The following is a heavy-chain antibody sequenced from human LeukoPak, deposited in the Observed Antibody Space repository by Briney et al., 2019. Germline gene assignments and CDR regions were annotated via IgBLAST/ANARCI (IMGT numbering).Heavy chain of an antibody. CDR2: ISYDGSNK. J-gene: IGHJ4*02. CDR1: GFTFSSYA. CDR3: AREFTGIAAAGTAFDY. Sequence: GGSLRLSCAASGFTFSSYAMHWVRQAPGKGLEWVAVISYDGSNKYYADSVKGRFTISRDNSKNTLYLQMNSLRAEDTAVYYCAREFTGIAAAGTAFDYWGQGTLVTVSS. D-gene: IGHD6-13*01. V-gene: IGHV3-30-3*01.